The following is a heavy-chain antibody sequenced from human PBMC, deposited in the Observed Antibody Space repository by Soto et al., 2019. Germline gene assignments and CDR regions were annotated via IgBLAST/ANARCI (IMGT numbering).Heavy chain of an antibody. CDR2: INHSGST. V-gene: IGHV4-34*01. CDR3: ARGGRDSGYDWDY. J-gene: IGHJ4*02. CDR1: GGSFSGYY. Sequence: PSETLSLTCAVYGGSFSGYYWSWIHQPPGKGLEWIGEINHSGSTNYNPSLKSRVTISVDTSKNQFPLKLSSVTAADTAVYYCARGGRDSGYDWDYWGQGTLVTVSS. D-gene: IGHD5-12*01.